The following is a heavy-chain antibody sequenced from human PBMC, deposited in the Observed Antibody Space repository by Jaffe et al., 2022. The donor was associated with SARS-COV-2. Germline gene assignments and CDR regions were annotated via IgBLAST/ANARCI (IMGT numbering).Heavy chain of an antibody. CDR2: INSNGADM. Sequence: EVRLVESGGALTQPGGSLTLSCVASGFSFHSHTMAWVRQTPGKGLEVVASINSNGADMLYIDSVRGRLIISRDNSQNTLFLQMRRLREADTAVYFCAKGGPHYLEYWGQGALVTVSS. V-gene: IGHV3-23*04. CDR1: GFSFHSHT. CDR3: AKGGPHYLEY. J-gene: IGHJ4*02. D-gene: IGHD2-15*01.